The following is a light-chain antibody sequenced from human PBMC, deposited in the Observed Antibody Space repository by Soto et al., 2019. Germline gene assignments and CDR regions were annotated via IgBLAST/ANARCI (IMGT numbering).Light chain of an antibody. V-gene: IGLV2-8*01. J-gene: IGLJ1*01. CDR3: SSYAGSNTFV. Sequence: QSLLTQPPSAAGSPGQSVTISCTGTTSDVGGYKYVSWNQQHPGKGPKLIIYEVNKRPSGVPDRFSGSKSGNTAALTVSGLQAEDEADYYCSSYAGSNTFVFGTGTKVTVL. CDR2: EVN. CDR1: TSDVGGYKY.